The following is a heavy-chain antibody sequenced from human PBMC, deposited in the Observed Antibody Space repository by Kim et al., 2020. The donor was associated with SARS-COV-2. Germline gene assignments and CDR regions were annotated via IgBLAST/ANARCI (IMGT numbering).Heavy chain of an antibody. CDR3: ARDLYDSSGPYNRYYYYYGMDV. CDR2: IWYDGSNK. D-gene: IGHD3-22*01. V-gene: IGHV3-33*01. J-gene: IGHJ6*02. CDR1: GFTFSSYG. Sequence: GGSLRLSCAASGFTFSSYGMHWVRQAPGKGLEWVAVIWYDGSNKYYADSVKGRFTISRDNSKNTLYLQMNSLRAEDTAVYYCARDLYDSSGPYNRYYYYYGMDVWGQGTTVTVSS.